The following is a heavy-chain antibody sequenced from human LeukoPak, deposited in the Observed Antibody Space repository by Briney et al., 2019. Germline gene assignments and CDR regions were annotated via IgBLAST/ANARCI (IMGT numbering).Heavy chain of an antibody. D-gene: IGHD5-12*01. CDR1: GFTFTTYA. J-gene: IGHJ4*02. Sequence: GGSLRLSCAASGFTFTTYAMSWVRQAPGKGLEWVSGTSTGGASTYYADSVKGRFTISRDNSRNTLYLQMSSLGAADTAVYYCAKDRLGYSGARGFDWWGQGTLVTVSS. V-gene: IGHV3-23*01. CDR3: AKDRLGYSGARGFDW. CDR2: TSTGGAST.